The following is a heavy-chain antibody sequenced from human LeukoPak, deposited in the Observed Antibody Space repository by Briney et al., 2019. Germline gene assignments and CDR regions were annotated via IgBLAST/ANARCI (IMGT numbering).Heavy chain of an antibody. J-gene: IGHJ3*02. CDR2: IYYSGST. D-gene: IGHD2-2*02. CDR1: GGSISSGDYY. V-gene: IGHV4-30-4*08. Sequence: SETLSLTCTVSGGSISSGDYYWSWIRQPPGKGLEWIGYIYYSGSTYYNPSLKSRVTISVDTSKNQFSLKLSSVTAADTAVYYCARDRIHQLLYGLIDAFDIWGQGTMVTVSS. CDR3: ARDRIHQLLYGLIDAFDI.